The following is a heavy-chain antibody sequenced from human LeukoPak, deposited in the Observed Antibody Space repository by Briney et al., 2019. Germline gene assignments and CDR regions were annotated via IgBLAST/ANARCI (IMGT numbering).Heavy chain of an antibody. Sequence: ASVKVSCKASGYTFTGNYLHWVRQAPGQGLEWMGWINPDSGGTNYAQKFQGRVTMTRDTSITTAYMELSSLRSDDTAVYYCVSGGSGGATGNSWGQGTLVTVSS. CDR3: VSGGSGGATGNS. CDR2: INPDSGGT. CDR1: GYTFTGNY. D-gene: IGHD3-16*01. V-gene: IGHV1-2*02. J-gene: IGHJ4*02.